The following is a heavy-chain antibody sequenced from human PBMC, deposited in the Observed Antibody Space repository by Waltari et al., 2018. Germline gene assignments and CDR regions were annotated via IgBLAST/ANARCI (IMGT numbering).Heavy chain of an antibody. J-gene: IGHJ4*02. D-gene: IGHD2-15*01. Sequence: EVQLVESGGGLVQPGWSLRLSCAASGFTFSSYSINWVGQAPGKGLEWVSYISSSSSTIYYADSVKGRCTITRDNAKNSLYLQMNSLRAEDTAVYFCARAQEGWPPYSNFDYWGQGTLVTVSS. CDR1: GFTFSSYS. CDR3: ARAQEGWPPYSNFDY. V-gene: IGHV3-48*04. CDR2: ISSSSSTI.